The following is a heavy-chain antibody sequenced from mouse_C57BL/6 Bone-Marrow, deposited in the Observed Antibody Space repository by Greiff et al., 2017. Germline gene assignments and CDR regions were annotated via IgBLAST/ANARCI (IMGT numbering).Heavy chain of an antibody. V-gene: IGHV1-85*01. CDR3: ARDCGSSDGYFDV. D-gene: IGHD1-1*01. CDR2: IDPRDGST. Sequence: QVHVKQSGPELVKPGASVKLSCKASGYTFTSYDINWVKQRPGQGLEWIGWIDPRDGSTKYNEKFKGKATLTVDTSSNTAYLELHSLTSEDAAVYFGARDCGSSDGYFDVWGTGTTVTVSS. CDR1: GYTFTSYD. J-gene: IGHJ1*03.